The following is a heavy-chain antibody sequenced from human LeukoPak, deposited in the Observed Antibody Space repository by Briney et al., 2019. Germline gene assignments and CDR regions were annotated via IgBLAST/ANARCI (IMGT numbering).Heavy chain of an antibody. CDR1: GFTFSSYW. V-gene: IGHV3-23*01. J-gene: IGHJ4*02. Sequence: GGSLRLSCAASGFTFSSYWMNWARQAPGKGREWVSAISGSGGSTYYADSVKGRFTISRDNSKNTLYLQMNSLRAEDTAVYYYAKDCYDSSGYCGFDYWGQGTLVTVSS. D-gene: IGHD3-22*01. CDR2: ISGSGGST. CDR3: AKDCYDSSGYCGFDY.